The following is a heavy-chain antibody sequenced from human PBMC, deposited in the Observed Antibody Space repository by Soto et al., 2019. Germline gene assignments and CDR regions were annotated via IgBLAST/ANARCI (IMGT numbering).Heavy chain of an antibody. V-gene: IGHV3-74*01. CDR3: ARGGPPYGLDY. CDR1: GFTLSDYW. J-gene: IGHJ4*02. CDR2: INGDGSAT. D-gene: IGHD4-17*01. Sequence: GALRLSCVASGFTLSDYWMHWVRQVPGKGLDWVSHINGDGSATDTAGSVKGRFAASRDNVKNTLYLQMNSLRVEDTAVYYCARGGPPYGLDYWGQGALVTVSS.